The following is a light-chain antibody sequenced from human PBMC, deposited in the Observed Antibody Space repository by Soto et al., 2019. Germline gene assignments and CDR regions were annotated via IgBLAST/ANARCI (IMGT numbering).Light chain of an antibody. CDR1: QSISRY. J-gene: IGKJ1*01. V-gene: IGKV3-20*01. Sequence: EIVITQSPATLSVSPGERTTLSCRASQSISRYLAWYQQKPGQGPRLLIYGASSRATGTPDRFSGSGSGTDFTLTINRLEPEDFALYYCQQYGSSPPTFGQGTKVDNK. CDR2: GAS. CDR3: QQYGSSPPT.